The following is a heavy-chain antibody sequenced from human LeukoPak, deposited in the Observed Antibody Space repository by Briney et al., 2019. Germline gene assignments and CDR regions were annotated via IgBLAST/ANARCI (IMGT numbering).Heavy chain of an antibody. CDR2: ISAYNGNT. CDR3: ARDLLWDSGYDYYFDY. V-gene: IGHV1-18*01. D-gene: IGHD5-12*01. J-gene: IGHJ4*02. Sequence: ASVKVSCKASGYIFTSYGISWVRQAPGQGLEWMGWISAYNGNTNYAQKVQGRVTMTTDTSTSTAYMELRSLRSDDTAVYYCARDLLWDSGYDYYFDYWGQGTLVTVSS. CDR1: GYIFTSYG.